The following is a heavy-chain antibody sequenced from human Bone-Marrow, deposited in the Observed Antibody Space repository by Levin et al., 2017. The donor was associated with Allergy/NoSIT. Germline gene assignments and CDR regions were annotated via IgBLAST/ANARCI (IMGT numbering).Heavy chain of an antibody. V-gene: IGHV3-33*01. CDR3: ARCSGSGWHGWVDS. CDR2: TWFDGSNR. CDR1: GFSFGNYG. J-gene: IGHJ5*01. D-gene: IGHD2-15*01. Sequence: GGSLRLSCAASGFSFGNYGMHWVRQAPGKGLEWVAVTWFDGSNRYYADSLTGRFTISKDNNKKILYLQMNNLRAEDTATYYCARCSGSGWHGWVDSWGQGTLFTVSS.